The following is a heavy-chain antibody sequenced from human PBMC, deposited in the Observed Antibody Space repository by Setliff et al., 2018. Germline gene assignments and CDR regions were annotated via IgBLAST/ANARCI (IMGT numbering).Heavy chain of an antibody. CDR3: ARINFYVSSGYYYAPDL. CDR2: INNYSFKT. CDR1: GYTFNNYG. D-gene: IGHD3-22*01. V-gene: IGHV1-18*01. J-gene: IGHJ5*02. Sequence: ASVKVSCKASGYTFNNYGITWVRQAPGQGLEWMGWINNYSFKTTYPQKFLDRVTMTTDTSATTAYMELKNLRFDDTAVYYCARINFYVSSGYYYAPDLWGQGTLVTVSS.